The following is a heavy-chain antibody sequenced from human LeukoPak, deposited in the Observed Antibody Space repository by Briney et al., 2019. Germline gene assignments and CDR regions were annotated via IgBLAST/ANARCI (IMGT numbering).Heavy chain of an antibody. CDR3: ARLVVPAGSVNYYSYYYMDV. CDR1: GFTFSSYS. V-gene: IGHV3-21*01. Sequence: SGGSLRLSCAASGFTFSSYSMSWVRQAPGKGLEWVSSISSSSSYIYYTDSVKGRFTISRDNAENSLYLQMNSLRAEDTAVYYCARLVVPAGSVNYYSYYYMDVWGKGTTVTVSS. J-gene: IGHJ6*03. CDR2: ISSSSSYI. D-gene: IGHD2-2*01.